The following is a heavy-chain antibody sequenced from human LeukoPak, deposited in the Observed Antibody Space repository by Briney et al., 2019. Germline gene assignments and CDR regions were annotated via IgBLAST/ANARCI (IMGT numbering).Heavy chain of an antibody. CDR2: ISSSSSYI. CDR3: ARDLGYYGMDV. Sequence: GGSLRLSCAASGFTFSSYSMNWVRQAPGKGLEWVSSISSSSSYIYYADSVKGRFTISRDNAKNSLYLQMNSLRAEDMAVYYCARDLGYYGMDVWGQGTTVTVSS. J-gene: IGHJ6*02. V-gene: IGHV3-21*01. CDR1: GFTFSSYS. D-gene: IGHD3-16*01.